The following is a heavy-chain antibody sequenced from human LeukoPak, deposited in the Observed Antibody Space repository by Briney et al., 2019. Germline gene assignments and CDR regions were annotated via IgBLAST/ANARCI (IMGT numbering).Heavy chain of an antibody. CDR1: GGSFSGYY. J-gene: IGHJ6*03. V-gene: IGHV4-34*01. CDR3: ERGRLIHYYYYMDV. Sequence: PSETLSLTCAVYGGSFSGYYWSWIRQPPGKGLEWNGEINHSGSTNYNPSLKSRVTISVDTSKNQFSLKLSSVTAADTAVYYCERGRLIHYYYYMDVSGKGTTVTDSS. CDR2: INHSGST. D-gene: IGHD3-16*01.